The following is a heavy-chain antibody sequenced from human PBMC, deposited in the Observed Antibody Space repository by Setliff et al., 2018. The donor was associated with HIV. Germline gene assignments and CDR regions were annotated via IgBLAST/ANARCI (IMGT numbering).Heavy chain of an antibody. CDR3: ARRAGGSVSPTAY. CDR1: GYTFTGYY. D-gene: IGHD3-10*01. J-gene: IGHJ4*02. Sequence: ASVKVSCKASGYTFTGYYMHWVRQAPGQGLEWMGWINPNSGNTGYAQKFQGRVTITRNTSISTAYMELSSLRSEDTAVYYCARRAGGSVSPTAYWGQGTLVTVSS. CDR2: INPNSGNT. V-gene: IGHV1-8*03.